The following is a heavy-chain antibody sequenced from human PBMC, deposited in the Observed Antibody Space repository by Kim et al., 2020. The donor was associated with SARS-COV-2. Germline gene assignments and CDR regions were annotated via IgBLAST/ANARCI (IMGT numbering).Heavy chain of an antibody. V-gene: IGHV1-18*01. D-gene: IGHD3-9*01. CDR3: ARDKEILTYYYYGMDV. Sequence: KLQGRVTMTTDTSTSTAYMELRSLRSDDTAVYYCARDKEILTYYYYGMDVWGQGTTVTVSS. J-gene: IGHJ6*02.